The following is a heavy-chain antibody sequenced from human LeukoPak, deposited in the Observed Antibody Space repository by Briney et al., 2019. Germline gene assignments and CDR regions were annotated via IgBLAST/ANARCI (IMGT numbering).Heavy chain of an antibody. D-gene: IGHD3-10*01. Sequence: ASVKVSCKASGYIFTTHAMHWLRQAPGQRPEWMGWINAGSGYTKYSQKFQGRVIISRDTSASTVYMELRSLGSEDTAVYYCARASSGSLSTWFGELFDWYDPWGQGTLVTVSS. CDR3: ARASSGSLSTWFGELFDWYDP. CDR2: INAGSGYT. CDR1: GYIFTTHA. J-gene: IGHJ5*02. V-gene: IGHV1-3*01.